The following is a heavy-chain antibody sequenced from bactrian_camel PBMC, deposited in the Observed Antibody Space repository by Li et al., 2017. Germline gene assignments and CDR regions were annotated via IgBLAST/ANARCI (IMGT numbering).Heavy chain of an antibody. J-gene: IGHJ4*01. V-gene: IGHV3S40*01. CDR3: ANYSDELVRY. D-gene: IGHD6*01. CDR2: INAGGHTT. Sequence: VQLVESGGSLVQPGGSLRLSCAASGLTVSTSAMSWVRQAPGKGLEWVSTINAGGHTTYHADSLLGRFTISRDNAENTVYLQMTSLKPEDTAVYYCANYSDELVRYWGQGTQVTVS. CDR1: GLTVSTSA.